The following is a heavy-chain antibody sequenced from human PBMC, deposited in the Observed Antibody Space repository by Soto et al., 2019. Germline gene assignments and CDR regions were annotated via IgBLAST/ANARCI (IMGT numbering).Heavy chain of an antibody. CDR3: AKNRGIIMIVES. Sequence: VGSLRLSCAASGFTFSSYGMHWVRQAPGKGLEWVAVIWYDGSNKYYADSVKGRFTISRDNSKNTLYLQMDSLRAEDTAIYYCAKNRGIIMIVESWGQGTLVTVSS. J-gene: IGHJ4*02. D-gene: IGHD3-22*01. V-gene: IGHV3-33*03. CDR2: IWYDGSNK. CDR1: GFTFSSYG.